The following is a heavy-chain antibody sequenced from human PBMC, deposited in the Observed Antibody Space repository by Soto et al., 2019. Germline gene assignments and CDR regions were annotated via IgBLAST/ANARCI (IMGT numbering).Heavy chain of an antibody. V-gene: IGHV3-30-3*01. J-gene: IGHJ6*02. CDR2: ITYDGGNE. Sequence: QVHLVESGGGVVQSGRSLRLSCAASGFTFSSYAMHWVRQAPGKGLEWVALITYDGGNEYYADSVKGRFIISRDDSENTLYLKMIGLRPEDTAVYYCARDSGIVLVPVTSMDVWGQGTTVTVSS. CDR1: GFTFSSYA. CDR3: ARDSGIVLVPVTSMDV. D-gene: IGHD2-2*01.